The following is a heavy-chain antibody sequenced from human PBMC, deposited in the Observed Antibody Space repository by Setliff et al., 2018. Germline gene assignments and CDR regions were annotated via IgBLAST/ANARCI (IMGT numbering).Heavy chain of an antibody. CDR3: AASRAYTGAVEEWFLPKTFNF. V-gene: IGHV4-4*07. J-gene: IGHJ4*02. D-gene: IGHD3-10*01. CDR2: IYVTEST. CDR1: GDSISNYY. Sequence: SETLSLTCTVSGDSISNYYWNWIRQPAGKGLEWIGRIYVTESTKYNPSLKSRVTLSIDTSKNQFSLKLSSVTAADAALYYCAASRAYTGAVEEWFLPKTFNFWGQGSPVTVSS.